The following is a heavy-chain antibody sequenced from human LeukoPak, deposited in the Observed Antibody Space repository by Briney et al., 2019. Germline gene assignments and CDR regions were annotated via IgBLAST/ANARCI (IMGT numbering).Heavy chain of an antibody. V-gene: IGHV3-23*01. CDR2: FSGGGDS. Sequence: GGSLRLSCAASGFTSGIYAVSWVRQAPGKGLEWVSAFSGGGDSYYADSVKGRFTISRDSSKSTVYLQMSSLRAEDAALYYCTREPINGDCQFDYWGQGTLVTVSS. J-gene: IGHJ4*02. CDR3: TREPINGDCQFDY. CDR1: GFTSGIYA. D-gene: IGHD2-21*02.